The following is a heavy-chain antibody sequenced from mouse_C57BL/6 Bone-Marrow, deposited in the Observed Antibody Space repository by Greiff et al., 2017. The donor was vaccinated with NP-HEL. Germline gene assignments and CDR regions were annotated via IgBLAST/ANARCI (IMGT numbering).Heavy chain of an antibody. CDR1: GYTFTNYW. V-gene: IGHV1-63*01. Sequence: QVQLKESGAELVRPGTSVKMSCKASGYTFTNYWIGWAKQRPGHGLEWIGEIYPGGGYTNYNEKFKGKATLTADKSSSTAYMQFSSLTSEDSAIYDCASGGSYWYFDVWGTGTTVTVSS. CDR3: ASGGSYWYFDV. CDR2: IYPGGGYT. J-gene: IGHJ1*03.